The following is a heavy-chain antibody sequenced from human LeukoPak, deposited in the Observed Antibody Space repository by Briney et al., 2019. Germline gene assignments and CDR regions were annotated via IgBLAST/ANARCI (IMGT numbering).Heavy chain of an antibody. J-gene: IGHJ4*02. CDR2: TYYSGSA. CDR1: GVSISSSPYH. V-gene: IGHV4-39*02. CDR3: AIEIDYDSTSYVY. D-gene: IGHD3-22*01. Sequence: PSETLSLTCSVSGVSISSSPYHWGWIRQPPGQGLERMGSTYYSGSAYSNPSLQSRVTMSIHTAKNQFSLKLSSVTAADTAVYYCAIEIDYDSTSYVYWGRGTLVTVYS.